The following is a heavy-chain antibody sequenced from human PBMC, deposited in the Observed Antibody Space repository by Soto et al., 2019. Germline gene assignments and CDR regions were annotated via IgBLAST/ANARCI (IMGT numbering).Heavy chain of an antibody. CDR3: ARDPYFGYFDY. D-gene: IGHD3-9*01. CDR1: GGSISSGGYY. CDR2: IYYSGST. Sequence: SETLSLTCTVSGGSISSGGYYWSWIRQHPGKGLEWIGYIYYSGSTYYNPSPKSRVTISVDTSKNQFSLKLSSVTAADTAVYYCARDPYFGYFDYWGQGTLVTVSS. J-gene: IGHJ4*02. V-gene: IGHV4-31*03.